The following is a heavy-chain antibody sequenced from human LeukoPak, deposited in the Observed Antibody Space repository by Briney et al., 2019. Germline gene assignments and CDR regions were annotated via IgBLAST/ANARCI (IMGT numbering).Heavy chain of an antibody. CDR2: INWNGGST. CDR1: GFTFDDYG. D-gene: IGHD3-3*01. J-gene: IGHJ6*03. V-gene: IGHV3-20*04. CDR3: ARYYDFDYYYYYMDV. Sequence: GGSLRLSCAASGFTFDDYGMSWVRQAPGKGLEWVSGINWNGGSTGYADSVKGGFTISRDNAKNSLYLQMNSLRAEDTALYYCARYYDFDYYYYYMDVWGKGTTVTVSS.